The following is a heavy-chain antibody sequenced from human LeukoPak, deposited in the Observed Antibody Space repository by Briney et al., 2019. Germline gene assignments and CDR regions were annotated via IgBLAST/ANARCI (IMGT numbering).Heavy chain of an antibody. CDR1: GFTFSFYG. CDR3: AKNGDRGAYCSGGSCYPYYYYYMDV. CDR2: ISASGGTT. Sequence: GGSLRLSCAASGFTFSFYGMNWVRQAPGKGLEWVSAISASGGTTYYADSVKGHFTISRDNSKNTLYLQMNSLSAEDTAVYYCAKNGDRGAYCSGGSCYPYYYYYMDVWGKGTTVTISS. D-gene: IGHD2-15*01. J-gene: IGHJ6*03. V-gene: IGHV3-23*01.